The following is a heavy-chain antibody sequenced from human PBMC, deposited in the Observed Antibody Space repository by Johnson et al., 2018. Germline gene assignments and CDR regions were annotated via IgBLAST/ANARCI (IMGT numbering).Heavy chain of an antibody. CDR2: INPSGGST. CDR1: GYTFTDYY. Sequence: QVQLVQSGAEVTKPGASXTVSCKASGYTFTDYYIHWVRQAPGQGLEWMGVINPSGGSTSYAQKFQGSVTMTRDTSTSTVNMELGRLRTEDTAVYYRGHGGYVHHWGQGTLVTVSS. J-gene: IGHJ1*01. V-gene: IGHV1-46*01. CDR3: GHGGYVHH.